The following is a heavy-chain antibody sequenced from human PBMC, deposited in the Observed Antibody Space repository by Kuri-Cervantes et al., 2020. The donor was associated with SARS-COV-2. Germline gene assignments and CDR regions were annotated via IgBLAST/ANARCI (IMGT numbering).Heavy chain of an antibody. V-gene: IGHV3-48*04. CDR2: INPIDTI. D-gene: IGHD3-3*01. CDR1: GFSLRNYG. Sequence: GESLKISCVVSGFSLRNYGLNWLRLAPGRGLEWVAHINPIDTIYYSDSVRGRFTISRDNAKNSLYLQMNSLRAEDTAVYYCAREGTYYDFWSGHTHDAFDIWGQGTMVTVSS. CDR3: AREGTYYDFWSGHTHDAFDI. J-gene: IGHJ3*02.